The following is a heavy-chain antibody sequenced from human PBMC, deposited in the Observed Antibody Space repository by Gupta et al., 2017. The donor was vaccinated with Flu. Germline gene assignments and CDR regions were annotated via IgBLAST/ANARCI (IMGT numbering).Heavy chain of an antibody. Sequence: VSWVRHIPGKGLEGVATIKQDGSDQDYVDSVKGRFTISRDSAKNSLFLQMNGLRVEDTAIYYCAGGSHDSKYRCFETWGQGTRVTVSS. D-gene: IGHD4-4*01. V-gene: IGHV3-7*01. J-gene: IGHJ5*02. CDR2: IKQDGSDQ. CDR3: AGGSHDSKYRCFET.